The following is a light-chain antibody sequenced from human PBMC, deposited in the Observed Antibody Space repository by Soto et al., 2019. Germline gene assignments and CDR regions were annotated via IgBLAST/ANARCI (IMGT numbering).Light chain of an antibody. CDR1: SSDVGGYDY. J-gene: IGLJ2*01. Sequence: QSALTQPASVSGSPGQSITISCTGSSSDVGGYDYVSWYQQHPGKAPKLMIYEVSNRPSGISNRFSGSKSGNTASLTISGLQAEDEAAYFCVSHSSSSAPVVFGGGAKLTVL. CDR3: VSHSSSSAPVV. CDR2: EVS. V-gene: IGLV2-14*01.